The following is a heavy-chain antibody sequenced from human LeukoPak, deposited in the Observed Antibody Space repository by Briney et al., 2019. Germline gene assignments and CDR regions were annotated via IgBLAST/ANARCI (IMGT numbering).Heavy chain of an antibody. CDR2: IDPSDSYT. D-gene: IGHD2-15*01. Sequence: GESLRISCKGSGYSFTSYWISWVRQMPGKGLEWMGTIDPSDSYTNYSPSFQGHVTISADKSISTAYLQWSSLKASDTAMYYCARLPRDYCSGGSCYSKGDYWGQGTLVTVSS. CDR3: ARLPRDYCSGGSCYSKGDY. V-gene: IGHV5-10-1*01. J-gene: IGHJ4*02. CDR1: GYSFTSYW.